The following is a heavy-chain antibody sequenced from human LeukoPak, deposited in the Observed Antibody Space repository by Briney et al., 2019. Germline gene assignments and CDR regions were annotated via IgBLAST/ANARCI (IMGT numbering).Heavy chain of an antibody. V-gene: IGHV4-34*01. CDR3: ARGQLLYGSGSYYQYNWFDP. CDR2: INHCGST. D-gene: IGHD3-10*01. CDR1: GGSFSGYY. J-gene: IGHJ5*02. Sequence: SETLSLTCAVYGGSFSGYYWSWIRQPPGKGLEWIGEINHCGSTNYNPSLKSRVTISVDTSKNQFSLKLSSVTAADTAVYYCARGQLLYGSGSYYQYNWFDPWGQGTLVTVSS.